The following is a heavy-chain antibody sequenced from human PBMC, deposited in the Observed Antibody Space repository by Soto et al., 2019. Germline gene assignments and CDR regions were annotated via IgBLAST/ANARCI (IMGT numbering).Heavy chain of an antibody. D-gene: IGHD6-13*01. CDR1: GGSISGSGCY. J-gene: IGHJ5*02. Sequence: PSETLSLTCSVSGGSISGSGCYWGWIRQPPGKGLEWIGSIYYSGSTYYNPSLKSRVTISVDTSKNQFSLKLSSVTAADTAVYYCARAYSSSWYGPSLFDPWGQGTLVTVSS. CDR3: ARAYSSSWYGPSLFDP. V-gene: IGHV4-39*01. CDR2: IYYSGST.